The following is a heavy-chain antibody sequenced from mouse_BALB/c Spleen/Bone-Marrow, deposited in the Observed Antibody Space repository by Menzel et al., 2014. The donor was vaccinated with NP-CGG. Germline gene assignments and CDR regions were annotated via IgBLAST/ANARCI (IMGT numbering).Heavy chain of an antibody. CDR1: GYTFTDYN. V-gene: IGHV1S29*02. CDR3: ARRWDYRYWFAY. Sequence: EVQRVESGPELVKPGASVKISCKASGYTFTDYNMHWVKQSHGKSLEWIGYTYPYSGDTGYNQKFKSRATLTVDNSSSTAYMELRSLTSEDSAVYYCARRWDYRYWFAYWGQGTLVTVSA. CDR2: TYPYSGDT. J-gene: IGHJ3*01. D-gene: IGHD2-14*01.